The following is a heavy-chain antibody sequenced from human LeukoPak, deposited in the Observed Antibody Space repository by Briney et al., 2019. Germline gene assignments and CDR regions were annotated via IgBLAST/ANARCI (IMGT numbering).Heavy chain of an antibody. Sequence: GGSLRLSCAVSGFTFSSYEMSWVRQAPGKGLEWVSAISGSGGSTYYADSVEGRFTISRDNSKNTLYLQMNSLRAEDTAVYYCAKDRRIQLWLGFDYWGQGTLVTVSS. CDR3: AKDRRIQLWLGFDY. D-gene: IGHD5-18*01. V-gene: IGHV3-23*01. J-gene: IGHJ4*02. CDR2: ISGSGGST. CDR1: GFTFSSYE.